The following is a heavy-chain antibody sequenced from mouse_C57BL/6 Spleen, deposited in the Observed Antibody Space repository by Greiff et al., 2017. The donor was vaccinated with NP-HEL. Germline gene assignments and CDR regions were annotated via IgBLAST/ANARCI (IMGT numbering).Heavy chain of an antibody. D-gene: IGHD2-1*01. Sequence: QVQLQQSGAELARPGASVKLSCKASGYTFTSYGISWVKQRTGQGLEWIGEIYPRSGNTYYNEKFKGKATLTADKSSSTAYMELRSLTSEDSAVYFCARRGYGNYEYYFDYWGQGTTLTVSS. CDR2: IYPRSGNT. CDR3: ARRGYGNYEYYFDY. J-gene: IGHJ2*01. V-gene: IGHV1-81*01. CDR1: GYTFTSYG.